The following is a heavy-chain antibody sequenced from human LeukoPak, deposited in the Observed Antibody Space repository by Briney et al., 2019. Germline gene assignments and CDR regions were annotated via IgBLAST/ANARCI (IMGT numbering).Heavy chain of an antibody. CDR1: GGSVSSGSYY. CDR3: ARGPTYDSSGYYFDAFDI. Sequence: SETLSLTCTVSGGSVSSGSYYWSWIRQPPGKGLEWIGYIYYSGSTNYNPSLKSRVTISVDTSKNQFSLKLSSVTAADTAVYYCARGPTYDSSGYYFDAFDIWGQGTMGTVSS. CDR2: IYYSGST. D-gene: IGHD3-22*01. J-gene: IGHJ3*02. V-gene: IGHV4-61*01.